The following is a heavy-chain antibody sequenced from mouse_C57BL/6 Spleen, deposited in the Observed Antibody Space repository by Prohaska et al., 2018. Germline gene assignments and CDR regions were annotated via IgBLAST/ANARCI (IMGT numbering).Heavy chain of an antibody. V-gene: IGHV6-3*01. CDR1: GFTFSHYW. J-gene: IGHJ1*03. CDR2: IRLKSDNYAT. Sequence: EVQLEESGGGLVQPGGSMKLSCVASGFTFSHYWINWVRQSPEKVLEWVAQIRLKSDNYATHYAESVKGRLTISRDDSKSSVYLQMNNLRAEDTGIYYCTDPWQYFDVWGTGTTVTVSS. CDR3: TDPWQYFDV.